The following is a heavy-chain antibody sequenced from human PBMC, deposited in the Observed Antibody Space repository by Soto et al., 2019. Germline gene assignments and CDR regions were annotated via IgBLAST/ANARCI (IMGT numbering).Heavy chain of an antibody. CDR1: GYTFTSYY. D-gene: IGHD3-22*01. V-gene: IGHV1-46*01. CDR3: AREGHITMISVKYYYYGMDV. Sequence: ASVKVSCKASGYTFTSYYMHWVRQAPGQGLEWMGIINPSGGSTSYAQKFQGRVTMTRDTSTSTVYMELSSLRSEDTAVYYCAREGHITMISVKYYYYGMDVWGQGTTVTVSS. CDR2: INPSGGST. J-gene: IGHJ6*02.